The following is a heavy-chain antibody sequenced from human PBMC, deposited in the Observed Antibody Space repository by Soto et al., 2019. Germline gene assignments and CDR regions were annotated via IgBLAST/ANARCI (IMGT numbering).Heavy chain of an antibody. CDR1: GDSFNDYY. CDR3: ARESGGATATLDYYYFYMDV. V-gene: IGHV1-2*04. D-gene: IGHD5-12*01. J-gene: IGHJ6*03. Sequence: QVQLVQSGAEVRKPGASVTVSCRSSGDSFNDYYIHWVRQAPGQGFEWMGWINPNGGVTKYAQKFQGWVSMTRDTSIRTVYMQQSRLRSDDTAVYYCARESGGATATLDYYYFYMDVWGTGTTVTVSS. CDR2: INPNGGVT.